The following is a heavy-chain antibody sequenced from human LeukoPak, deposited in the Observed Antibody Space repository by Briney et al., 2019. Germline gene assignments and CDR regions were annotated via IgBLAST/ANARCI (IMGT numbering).Heavy chain of an antibody. J-gene: IGHJ3*02. CDR3: AEGAAKLAARPAGAFDI. Sequence: PSETLFLTCAVYGGSFSGYYWSWIRQPPGKGLEWIGEINHSGSTNYNPSLKSRVTISVDTSKNQFSLKLSSVTAADTAVYYCAEGAAKLAARPAGAFDIWGQGTMVTVSS. D-gene: IGHD6-6*01. CDR1: GGSFSGYY. CDR2: INHSGST. V-gene: IGHV4-34*01.